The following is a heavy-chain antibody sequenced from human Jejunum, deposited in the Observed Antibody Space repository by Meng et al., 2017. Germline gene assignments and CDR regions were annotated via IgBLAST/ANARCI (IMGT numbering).Heavy chain of an antibody. J-gene: IGHJ4*02. CDR1: GGYVRSRSFY. D-gene: IGHD4-17*01. Sequence: GAGPGRGRPRENLSLTCAIMGGYVRSRSFYWTGIRQPHGKGLEWIGYVFDSGSTKYNPSLSSRVTISADTSKNQFSLEWSSVPATDTAVYYCATDVYGDGLAYLDYWGQGSLVTVSS. CDR2: VFDSGST. V-gene: IGHV4-61*01. CDR3: ATDVYGDGLAYLDY.